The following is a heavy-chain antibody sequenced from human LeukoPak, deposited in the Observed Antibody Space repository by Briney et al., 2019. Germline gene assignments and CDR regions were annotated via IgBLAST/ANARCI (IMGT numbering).Heavy chain of an antibody. D-gene: IGHD6-13*01. V-gene: IGHV3-21*01. J-gene: IGHJ4*02. Sequence: GGSLRLSCAASGFTFSSYSMNWVRQAPGKGLEWVSSISSSSSYIYYADSVKGRFTISRDNAKNSLYLQMNSLRAEDTAVYYCARDSGSSWYLYYFDYWGQGTLVTVSS. CDR1: GFTFSSYS. CDR2: ISSSSSYI. CDR3: ARDSGSSWYLYYFDY.